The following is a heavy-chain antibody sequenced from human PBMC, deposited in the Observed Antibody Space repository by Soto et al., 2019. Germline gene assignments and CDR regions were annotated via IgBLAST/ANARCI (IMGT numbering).Heavy chain of an antibody. V-gene: IGHV3-23*01. J-gene: IGHJ4*02. CDR2: ISGSGST. Sequence: GGSLRLSCAASGFTFSTYAMTWVRQAPGKGLAWLSSISGSGSTYYADSVKGRFTISRDNSKNTLYLQMNSLRAEDTAVYYCAKVISPSVSSFWGRGSLVTVSS. CDR3: AKVISPSVSSF. CDR1: GFTFSTYA. D-gene: IGHD3-10*01.